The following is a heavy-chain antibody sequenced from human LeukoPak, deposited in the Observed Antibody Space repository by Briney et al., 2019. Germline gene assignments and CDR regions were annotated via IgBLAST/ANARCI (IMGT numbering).Heavy chain of an antibody. D-gene: IGHD6-19*01. Sequence: SETLSLTCAVYGGSFSGYYWSWIRQPPGKGLEWIGEINHSGSTNYNPSLKSRVTISVDTSKNQFSLKLSSVTAADTAVYYCATVPMSVRVAGSVWGQGTLVTVSS. CDR3: ATVPMSVRVAGSV. CDR2: INHSGST. CDR1: GGSFSGYY. V-gene: IGHV4-34*01. J-gene: IGHJ4*02.